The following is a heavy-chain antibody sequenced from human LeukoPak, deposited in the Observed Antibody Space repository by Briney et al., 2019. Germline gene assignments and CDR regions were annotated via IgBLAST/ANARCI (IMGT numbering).Heavy chain of an antibody. CDR2: IRSKANSYAT. Sequence: GSLRLSCAASGFTFSGSAMHWVRQASGKGLEWVGRIRSKANSYATAYAASVKGRFTISRDDSKNTAYLQMNSLKTEDTAVYYCTSRYSSGLNWFDPWGQGTLVTVSS. D-gene: IGHD6-19*01. CDR1: GFTFSGSA. V-gene: IGHV3-73*01. J-gene: IGHJ5*02. CDR3: TSRYSSGLNWFDP.